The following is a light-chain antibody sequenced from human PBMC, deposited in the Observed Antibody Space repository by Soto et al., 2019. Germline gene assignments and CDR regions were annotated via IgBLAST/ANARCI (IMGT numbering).Light chain of an antibody. Sequence: EIVLTQSPGTLSLSPGERATLSCRASQSVSSSYLAWYQQKPGQAPRLLIYGASSRATGIPDRFSGSGSGTDFTLTISRLEPEDFAVYYCQQYGSSPAALTFGGGTNVEIK. CDR3: QQYGSSPAALT. CDR2: GAS. J-gene: IGKJ4*01. CDR1: QSVSSSY. V-gene: IGKV3-20*01.